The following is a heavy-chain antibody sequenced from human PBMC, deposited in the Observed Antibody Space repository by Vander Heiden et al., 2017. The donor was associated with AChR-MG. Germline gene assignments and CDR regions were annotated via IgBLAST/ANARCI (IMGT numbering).Heavy chain of an antibody. Sequence: QVQLVESGGGVVQPGRSLRLSCAASGFTFSSYAMHWVRQAPGKGLEWVAVISYDGSNKYYADSVKGRFTISRDDSKNTLYLQMNSLRAEDTAVYYCASAMIVVVPYYMDVWGKGTTATVSS. CDR2: ISYDGSNK. V-gene: IGHV3-30-3*01. CDR3: ASAMIVVVPYYMDV. CDR1: GFTFSSYA. J-gene: IGHJ6*03. D-gene: IGHD3-22*01.